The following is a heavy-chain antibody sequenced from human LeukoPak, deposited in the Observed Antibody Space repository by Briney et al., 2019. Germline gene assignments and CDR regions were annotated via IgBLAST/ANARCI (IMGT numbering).Heavy chain of an antibody. V-gene: IGHV3-23*01. CDR1: GFTFSTSA. CDR2: ISASGGST. CDR3: SKDPCNGGSCYGDESDP. Sequence: GGSLRLSCAASGFTFSTSAMTWVRQAPGKGLEWVSGISASGGSTYYADSVKGRFTISRDNSKNTLYLQVNSLRAEDTAIYYCSKDPCNGGSCYGDESDPWGQGTLVTVSS. J-gene: IGHJ5*02. D-gene: IGHD2-15*01.